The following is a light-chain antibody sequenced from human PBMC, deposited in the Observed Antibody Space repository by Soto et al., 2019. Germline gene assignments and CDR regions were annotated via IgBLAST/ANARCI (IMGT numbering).Light chain of an antibody. J-gene: IGKJ5*01. CDR2: AAS. Sequence: IQITQFPYSLPASVVERVPITCRASQSIRSYLNWYQHKPGKAPKVLIYAASSLQSGAPSRFSGSGSGTDFTLTISSLQAEDFATYYCQQSYNTLITFGHGTRLEIK. V-gene: IGKV1-39*01. CDR1: QSIRSY. CDR3: QQSYNTLIT.